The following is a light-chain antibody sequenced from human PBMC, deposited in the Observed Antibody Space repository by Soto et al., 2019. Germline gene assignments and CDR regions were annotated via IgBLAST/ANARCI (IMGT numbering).Light chain of an antibody. CDR1: QSISSW. CDR3: QHYDAYWYT. J-gene: IGKJ2*01. CDR2: KTS. Sequence: DIQMTQSPSTLSASVGDRVTITCRASQSISSWLAWYQQKPGKAPKLLIYKTSSLESGVPSRFSGSGSGTEFTLTISSLQPDDFATYYCQHYDAYWYTFGQGTKLAIK. V-gene: IGKV1-5*03.